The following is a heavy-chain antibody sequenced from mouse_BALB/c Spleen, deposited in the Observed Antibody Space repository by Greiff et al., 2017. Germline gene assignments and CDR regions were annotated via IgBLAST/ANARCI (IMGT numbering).Heavy chain of an antibody. Sequence: VKLMESGPGLVAPSQSLSITCTVSGFSLTSYGVHWVRQPPGKGLEWLGVIWAGGSTNYNSALMSRLSISKDNSKSQVFLKMNSLQTDDTAMYYCALYGNYWFAYWGQGTLVTVSA. CDR1: GFSLTSYG. CDR2: IWAGGST. D-gene: IGHD2-10*02. CDR3: ALYGNYWFAY. J-gene: IGHJ3*01. V-gene: IGHV2-9*02.